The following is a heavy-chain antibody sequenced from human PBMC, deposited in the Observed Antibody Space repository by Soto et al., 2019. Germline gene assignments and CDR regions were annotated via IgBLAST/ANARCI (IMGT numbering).Heavy chain of an antibody. V-gene: IGHV1-46*03. J-gene: IGHJ1*01. D-gene: IGHD2-15*01. CDR1: GYTFTSYY. CDR2: INPSGGST. Sequence: ASVKVSCKASGYTFTSYYMHWVRRAPGQGLEWMGIINPSGGSTSYAQKFQGRVTMTRDTSTSTVYMELSSLRSEDTAVYYCASGYCSGGSCYSAVQHWGQGTLVPVSS. CDR3: ASGYCSGGSCYSAVQH.